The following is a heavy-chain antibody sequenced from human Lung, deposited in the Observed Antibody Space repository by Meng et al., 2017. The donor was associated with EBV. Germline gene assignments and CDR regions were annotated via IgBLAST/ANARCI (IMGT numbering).Heavy chain of an antibody. Sequence: VQLPQWGAGLFTPSETPSLALAVYGGSFRGSYWSWLRQPPGKGLESIEAINHSGSTHYSPSLQSRVTISVDTSKNQFSLKLSSVTAADTAVYYCARGGWSSSWGNWGQGTLVTVSS. V-gene: IGHV4-34*01. CDR3: ARGGWSSSWGN. CDR1: GGSFRGSY. D-gene: IGHD6-13*01. CDR2: INHSGST. J-gene: IGHJ4*02.